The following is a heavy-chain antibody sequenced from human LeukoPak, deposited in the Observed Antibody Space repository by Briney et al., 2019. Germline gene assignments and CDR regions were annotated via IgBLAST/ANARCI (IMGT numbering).Heavy chain of an antibody. Sequence: PGGSLRLSCAASGFTFNTYAMTWVRQAPGKGQEWVSAISGSDDGIYYADSVKGRFTISRDNSKNTLYLQMNSLRAEDTAVYYCAKWSPLLDSTSCLGGGCNAFDIWGQGTMVTVSS. D-gene: IGHD2-2*01. J-gene: IGHJ3*02. CDR3: AKWSPLLDSTSCLGGGCNAFDI. CDR2: ISGSDDGI. CDR1: GFTFNTYA. V-gene: IGHV3-23*01.